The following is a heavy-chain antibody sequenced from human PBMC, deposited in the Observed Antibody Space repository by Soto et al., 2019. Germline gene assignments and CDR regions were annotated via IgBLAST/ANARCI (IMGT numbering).Heavy chain of an antibody. J-gene: IGHJ5*02. CDR3: AKDGIASSGWFNWFDP. V-gene: IGHV3-23*01. D-gene: IGHD6-19*01. CDR2: ISGSGGST. CDR1: GFTFSSYA. Sequence: PGGSLRLSCAASGFTFSSYAMSWVRQAPGKGLEWVSAISGSGGSTYYADSVKGRFTISRDNSKNTLYLQMNSLRAEDTAVYYCAKDGIASSGWFNWFDPWGQGTLVTVSS.